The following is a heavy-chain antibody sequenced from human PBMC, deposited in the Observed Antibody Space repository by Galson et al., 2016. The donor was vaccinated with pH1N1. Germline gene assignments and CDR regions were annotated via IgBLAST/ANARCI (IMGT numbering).Heavy chain of an antibody. CDR2: IWSDGST. V-gene: IGHV3-33*01. CDR1: GFTFSDHP. J-gene: IGHJ4*02. D-gene: IGHD4-23*01. Sequence: SLRLSCAASGFTFSDHPMHWVRQAPGKGLEWVAVIWSDGSTHYVESVKGRFTISRDNSKDTLYPQMNSLRHEDTSVYYCARDQRGNDGGLDYWGQGSLVIVSS. CDR3: ARDQRGNDGGLDY.